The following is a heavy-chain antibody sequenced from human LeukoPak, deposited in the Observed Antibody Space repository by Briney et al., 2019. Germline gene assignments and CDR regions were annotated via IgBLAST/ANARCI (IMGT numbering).Heavy chain of an antibody. CDR1: TDSFSSHY. CDR3: ARDVVTVTKGFDI. V-gene: IGHV4-59*11. CDR2: ISYIGST. J-gene: IGHJ3*02. Sequence: SEALSLTCAVSTDSFSSHYWTWIRQPPGKGLEWIGYISYIGSTNYNPSLKSRVTISIDTSKNQFSLKLSSVTAADTAVYYCARDVVTVTKGFDIWGQGTMVSVSS. D-gene: IGHD4-17*01.